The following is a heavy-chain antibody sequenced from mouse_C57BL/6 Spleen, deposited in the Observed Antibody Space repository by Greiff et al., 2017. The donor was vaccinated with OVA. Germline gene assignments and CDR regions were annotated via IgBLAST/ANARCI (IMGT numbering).Heavy chain of an antibody. J-gene: IGHJ1*03. CDR3: ARKDPDV. V-gene: IGHV1-69*01. CDR2: IDPSDSYT. CDR1: GYTFTSYW. Sequence: QVQLQQPGAELVMPGASVKLSCKASGYTFTSYWMHWVKQRPGQGLEWIGEIDPSDSYTNYNQKFKGKSTLTVDKSSSTAYMQLSSLTSEDSAVYYCARKDPDVWGTGTTVTVSS.